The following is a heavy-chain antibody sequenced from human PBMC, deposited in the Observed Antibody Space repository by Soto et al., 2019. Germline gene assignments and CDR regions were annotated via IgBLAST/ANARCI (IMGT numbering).Heavy chain of an antibody. CDR1: GDSISSYY. CDR3: ARTISGSYYAWRFDP. D-gene: IGHD1-26*01. J-gene: IGHJ5*02. Sequence: QVQLQESGPGLVKPSETLSHTCTVSGDSISSYYWSWIRQSPGRGLEWIGYIHYSGGTNYDPSLKGRVTMSVDTSKNPFSLKVSSVTAADTAIYYCARTISGSYYAWRFDPWGQGTLVTVSS. V-gene: IGHV4-59*08. CDR2: IHYSGGT.